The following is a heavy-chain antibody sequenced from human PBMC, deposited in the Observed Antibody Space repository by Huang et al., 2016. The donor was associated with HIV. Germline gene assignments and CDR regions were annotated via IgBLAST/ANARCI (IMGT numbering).Heavy chain of an antibody. V-gene: IGHV4-30-4*08. J-gene: IGHJ4*02. D-gene: IGHD3-3*01. CDR3: ARAPATHSVFFY. CDR2: IYYSGSS. Sequence: QVQLQESGPGLVKPSQTLSLTCTVSGESIRSGGYYWTWIGQSPAKGLEWMGYIYYSGSSDYNPSSKSRVSISIDAFKNRVSLKLKSVTVADTAVYYCARAPATHSVFFYWGRGTLVTVSA. CDR1: GESIRSGGYY.